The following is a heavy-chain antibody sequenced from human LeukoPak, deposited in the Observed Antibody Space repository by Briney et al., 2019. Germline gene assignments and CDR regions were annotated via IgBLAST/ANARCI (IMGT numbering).Heavy chain of an antibody. CDR1: GYTFTSYG. CDR2: ISAYNGNT. V-gene: IGHV1-18*01. D-gene: IGHD4-11*01. Sequence: GASVKVSCKASGYTFTSYGISWVRQAPGQGLEWMGWISAYNGNTNYAQKLQGRVTMTTDTSTSTAYMELRSLRSDDTAVYYCARSMTTVTNGYFQHWGQGTLVTVSS. J-gene: IGHJ1*01. CDR3: ARSMTTVTNGYFQH.